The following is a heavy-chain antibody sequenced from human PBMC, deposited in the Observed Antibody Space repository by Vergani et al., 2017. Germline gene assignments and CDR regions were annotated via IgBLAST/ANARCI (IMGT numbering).Heavy chain of an antibody. CDR2: ISGSGGST. D-gene: IGHD3-10*01. J-gene: IGHJ3*02. CDR1: GFTFSSYA. Sequence: EVQLLESGGGLVQPGGSLRLSCAASGFTFSSYAMSWVRPAPGKGLEWVSAISGSGGSTYYADSVKGRFTISRDNSKNTLYLQMNSLRAEDTAVYYCXKAASITMVRGAGDAFDIWGQGTRVTVSS. V-gene: IGHV3-23*01. CDR3: XKAASITMVRGAGDAFDI.